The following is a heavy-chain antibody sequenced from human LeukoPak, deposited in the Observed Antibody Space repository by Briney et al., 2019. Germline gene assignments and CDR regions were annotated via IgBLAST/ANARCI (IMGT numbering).Heavy chain of an antibody. Sequence: SETLSLTCTVSGGSISSYYWSWIRQPPGKGLEWIGYIYYSGSTNYNPSLKSRVTISVDTSKNQFSLKLSSVTVADTAVYYCARKRAGPYFDYWGQGTLVTVSS. CDR1: GGSISSYY. V-gene: IGHV4-59*01. CDR2: IYYSGST. D-gene: IGHD1-1*01. J-gene: IGHJ4*02. CDR3: ARKRAGPYFDY.